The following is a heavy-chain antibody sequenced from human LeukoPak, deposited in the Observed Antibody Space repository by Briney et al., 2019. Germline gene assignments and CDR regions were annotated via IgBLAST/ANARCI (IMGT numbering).Heavy chain of an antibody. V-gene: IGHV4-59*01. CDR1: GGSISSYY. CDR3: ARGQLGRRIGWFDP. J-gene: IGHJ5*02. Sequence: PSETLSLTCTVSGGSISSYYWSWIRQPPGKGLEWIGYIYYSGSTNYNPSLKSRVTISVDTSKNQFSLKLSSVTAADTAVYYCARGQLGRRIGWFDPWGQGTLVTVSS. D-gene: IGHD1-1*01. CDR2: IYYSGST.